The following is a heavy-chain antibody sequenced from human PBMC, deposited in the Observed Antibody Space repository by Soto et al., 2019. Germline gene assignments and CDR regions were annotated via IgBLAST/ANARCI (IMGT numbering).Heavy chain of an antibody. V-gene: IGHV3-30*18. Sequence: PGGSLRLSCAASGFTFSSYGMHWVRQAPGKGLEWVAVISYDGSNKYYADSVKGRFTISRDNSKNTLYLQMNSLRAEDTAVYYCAKSRYSSSVFDYWGQGTLVTVSS. CDR3: AKSRYSSSVFDY. J-gene: IGHJ4*02. CDR2: ISYDGSNK. D-gene: IGHD6-6*01. CDR1: GFTFSSYG.